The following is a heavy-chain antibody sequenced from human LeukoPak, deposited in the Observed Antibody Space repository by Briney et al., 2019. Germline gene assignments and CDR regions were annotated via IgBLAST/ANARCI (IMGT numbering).Heavy chain of an antibody. J-gene: IGHJ4*02. V-gene: IGHV4-61*02. CDR1: GGSVSSGNYY. CDR3: ARDYKYYDSGSYYDY. Sequence: PSETLSLTCTVSGGSVSSGNYYWSWIRQPAGKGLEWIGRIYPSGNTYYNPSLKSRVTMSVDTSKNQFSLRLRSVTAADTALYYCARDYKYYDSGSYYDYWGQGTLVTVSS. CDR2: IYPSGNT. D-gene: IGHD3-10*01.